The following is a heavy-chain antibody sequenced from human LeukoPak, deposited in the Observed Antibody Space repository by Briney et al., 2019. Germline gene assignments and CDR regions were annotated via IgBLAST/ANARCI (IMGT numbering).Heavy chain of an antibody. J-gene: IGHJ5*02. CDR3: AGGAMVGYDFWECVNWFDP. CDR2: IIPIFGIA. D-gene: IGHD3-3*01. CDR1: GGTFSSYA. V-gene: IGHV1-69*04. Sequence: SVKVSCKASGGTFSSYAISWVRQAPGQGLEWMGRIIPIFGIANYAQKFQGRVTITADKSPSTAYTELSSLRSEDTALDYCAGGAMVGYDFWECVNWFDPWGQGTLVTVSA.